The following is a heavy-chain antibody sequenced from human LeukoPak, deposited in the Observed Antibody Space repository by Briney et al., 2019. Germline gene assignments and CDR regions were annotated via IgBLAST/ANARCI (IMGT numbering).Heavy chain of an antibody. D-gene: IGHD2-2*01. V-gene: IGHV4-34*01. CDR1: GGSFSGYY. CDR3: ARVASSTLLPEA. CDR2: INHSGST. Sequence: PSETLSLTCAVYGGSFSGYYWSWIRQPPGKGLEWIGEINHSGSTNYNPSLKSRVTISVDTSKNQFSLKLSSVTAADTAVYYCARVASSTLLPEAWGQGTLVTVSS. J-gene: IGHJ5*02.